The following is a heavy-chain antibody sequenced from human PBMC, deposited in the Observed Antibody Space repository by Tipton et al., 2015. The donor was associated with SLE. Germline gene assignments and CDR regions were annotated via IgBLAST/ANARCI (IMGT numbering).Heavy chain of an antibody. CDR1: GGSISSSSFY. Sequence: TLSLTCAVSGGSISSSSFYWGWIRQPPGKGLEWIGTVYYSGSTYFNPSLKSRVTISVHTSKNEFSLKLSSVTAADTAVYYCAREFLNPVTTVHYYFDLWGRGTLVTVSS. CDR3: AREFLNPVTTVHYYFDL. J-gene: IGHJ2*01. CDR2: VYYSGST. D-gene: IGHD4-11*01. V-gene: IGHV4-39*07.